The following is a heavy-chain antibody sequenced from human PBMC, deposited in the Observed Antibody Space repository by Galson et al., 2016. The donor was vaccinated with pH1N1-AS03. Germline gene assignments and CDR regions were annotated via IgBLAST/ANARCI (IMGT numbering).Heavy chain of an antibody. CDR3: SMATGRTDFDY. CDR1: GVSGVTFSDAW. Sequence: SLRLSCAVSGVSGVTFSDAWMNWVRQAPGKGLECVARFKSKLSGGTIDYAAPVKGRFIVSRDYSRNTVHLQINGLKAEDTAVYYCSMATGRTDFDYWGQGTLITVSS. CDR2: FKSKLSGGTI. J-gene: IGHJ4*02. V-gene: IGHV3-15*01. D-gene: IGHD5-24*01.